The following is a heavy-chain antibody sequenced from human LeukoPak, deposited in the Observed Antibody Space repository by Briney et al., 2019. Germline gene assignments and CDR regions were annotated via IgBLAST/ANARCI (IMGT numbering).Heavy chain of an antibody. CDR1: GFTFSSYW. CDR2: INQDGGEK. J-gene: IGHJ4*02. Sequence: GGSLRLSCAASGFTFSSYWMSWVRQAPGKGLQWVANINQDGGEKYYVDSVKGRFTISRDDAKTSVYLQMNSLRVEDTAVYYCARLRNTLFDYWGQGTLVTVSS. V-gene: IGHV3-7*03. CDR3: ARLRNTLFDY. D-gene: IGHD2-2*02.